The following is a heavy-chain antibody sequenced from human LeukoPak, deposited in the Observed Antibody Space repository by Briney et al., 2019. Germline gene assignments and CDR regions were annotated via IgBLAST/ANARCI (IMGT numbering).Heavy chain of an antibody. Sequence: PGGSLRLSCAASGFTFSSYEMNWVRQAPGKGLEWVATIRQDGSQKYYVDSVKGRFTISRDNAKNSLYLQMNSLRGEDTAVYYCARESEHSVSQVDFDLWGQGTMVTVSS. CDR1: GFTFSSYE. CDR2: IRQDGSQK. D-gene: IGHD2-15*01. J-gene: IGHJ3*01. V-gene: IGHV3-7*01. CDR3: ARESEHSVSQVDFDL.